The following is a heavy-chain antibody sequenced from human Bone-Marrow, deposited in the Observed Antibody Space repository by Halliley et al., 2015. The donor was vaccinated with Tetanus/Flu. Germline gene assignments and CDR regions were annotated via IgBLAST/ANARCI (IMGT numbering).Heavy chain of an antibody. CDR2: IYPIDSDT. CDR3: ARQEGMVRNYYGMDV. Sequence: GTIYPIDSDTGYSPSFQGQVTISVDKPTSTAFLQWSSLRASDTAIYYCARQEGMVRNYYGMDVWGQGTTVTVSS. V-gene: IGHV5-51*01. D-gene: IGHD2-21*01. J-gene: IGHJ6*02.